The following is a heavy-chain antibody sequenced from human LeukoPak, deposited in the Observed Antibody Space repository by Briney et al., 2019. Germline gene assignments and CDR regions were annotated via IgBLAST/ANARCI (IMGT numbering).Heavy chain of an antibody. CDR3: ARALRYYSDSSGYAFDY. J-gene: IGHJ4*02. CDR2: IIPIFRTA. Sequence: SVKVSCKASGGTFRSFAISWVRQAPGQGLEWMGGIIPIFRTANYAQKFQGRVTITADESTRTAYMELSSLRSEDTAVYYCARALRYYSDSSGYAFDYWGQGTLVTVSS. V-gene: IGHV1-69*13. CDR1: GGTFRSFA. D-gene: IGHD3-22*01.